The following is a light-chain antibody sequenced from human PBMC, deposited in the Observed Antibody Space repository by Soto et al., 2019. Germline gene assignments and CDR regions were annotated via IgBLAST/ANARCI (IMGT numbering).Light chain of an antibody. Sequence: EIVLTQSPGTLSLSPGEGATLSCRASQSVVTSYLAWYQQKPGQAPRLLIFGASSRATGTPDRFSGSGSGTDFTLTISRLEPEDFAVYYCQQYGSSPPWTFGQGTKVDSK. J-gene: IGKJ1*01. CDR3: QQYGSSPPWT. CDR1: QSVVTSY. V-gene: IGKV3-20*01. CDR2: GAS.